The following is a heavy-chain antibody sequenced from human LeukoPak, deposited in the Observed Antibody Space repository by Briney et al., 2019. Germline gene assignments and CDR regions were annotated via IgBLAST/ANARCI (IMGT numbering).Heavy chain of an antibody. V-gene: IGHV3-23*01. CDR1: GFTFSSYA. J-gene: IGHJ6*02. D-gene: IGHD2-15*01. Sequence: PGGSLRLSCAAFGFTFSSYAMSWVRQAPGKGLEWVSAISGSGGSTYYADSVKGRFTISRDNSKNTLYLQMNSLRAEDTAVYYCAPYCSGGSCYAYYYYGMDVWGQGTTVTVSS. CDR3: APYCSGGSCYAYYYYGMDV. CDR2: ISGSGGST.